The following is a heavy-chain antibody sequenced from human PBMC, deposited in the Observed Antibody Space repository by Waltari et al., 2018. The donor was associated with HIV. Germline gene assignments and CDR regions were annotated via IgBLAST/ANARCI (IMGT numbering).Heavy chain of an antibody. J-gene: IGHJ4*02. Sequence: EMGKPGASVRLSCRVFGFLLADHYIHWVRQGPRERFEWMGISNAGDGDVNSAQRFKDRVTLTRDLFTGTLYLDWMRLRSDDTAVYCCARAGLRGLIQDFDIWGQGTQLIVSS. CDR3: ARAGLRGLIQDFDI. CDR1: GFLLADHY. CDR2: SNAGDGDV. V-gene: IGHV1-46*01.